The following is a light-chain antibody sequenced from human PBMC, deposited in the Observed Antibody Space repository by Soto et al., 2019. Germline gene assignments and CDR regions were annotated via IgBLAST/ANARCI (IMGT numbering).Light chain of an antibody. CDR2: AAS. V-gene: IGKV1-6*01. J-gene: IGKJ1*01. CDR3: LQDYTYPLT. CDR1: QGIGND. Sequence: AIQMTQSPSSLSASVGDRVTITCRASQGIGNDLGWYQQRPGKAPNLLIYAASSLQSGVPSRFSGSGSGTVFTLTISSLQPEDFATYYCLQDYTYPLTFGQGTKVEIK.